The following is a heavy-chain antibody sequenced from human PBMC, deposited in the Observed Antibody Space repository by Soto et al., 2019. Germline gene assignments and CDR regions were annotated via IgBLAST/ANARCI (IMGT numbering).Heavy chain of an antibody. V-gene: IGHV1-2*04. CDR3: ARAVRRYSYGYEAGY. CDR1: GYTFTGYY. Sequence: GASVKVSCKASGYTFTGYYMHWVRQAPGQGLEWMGWINPNSGGTNYAQKFQGWVTMTRDTSISTAYMELSRLRSVDTAVYYCARAVRRYSYGYEAGYWGQGTLVSVSS. D-gene: IGHD5-18*01. CDR2: INPNSGGT. J-gene: IGHJ4*02.